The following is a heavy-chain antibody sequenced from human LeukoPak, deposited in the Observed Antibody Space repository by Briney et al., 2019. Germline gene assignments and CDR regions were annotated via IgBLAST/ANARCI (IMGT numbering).Heavy chain of an antibody. Sequence: GGSLRLSCAASGFTFSNYGISWVRQAPGKGLEWVANINQDESNKYYVGSVEGRFTISRDNAKNSLYLQMNSLRAEDTAMYYCAISTYSSSPSWGQGTLVTVSS. V-gene: IGHV3-7*01. D-gene: IGHD6-6*01. J-gene: IGHJ5*02. CDR1: GFTFSNYG. CDR3: AISTYSSSPS. CDR2: INQDESNK.